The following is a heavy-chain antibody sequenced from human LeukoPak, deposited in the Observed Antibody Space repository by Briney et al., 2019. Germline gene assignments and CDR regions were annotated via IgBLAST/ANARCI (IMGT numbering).Heavy chain of an antibody. D-gene: IGHD1-1*01. J-gene: IGHJ6*03. CDR2: IYTSGST. V-gene: IGHV4-4*07. CDR3: ARVRSDFRPWNPDYYYYYYMDV. Sequence: SETLSLTCTVSGGSISSYYWSWIRQPAGKGLEWIGRIYTSGSTNYNPSLKSRVTMSVDTSKNQFSLKLSSVTAADTAVYYCARVRSDFRPWNPDYYYYYYMDVWGKGTTVTVSS. CDR1: GGSISSYY.